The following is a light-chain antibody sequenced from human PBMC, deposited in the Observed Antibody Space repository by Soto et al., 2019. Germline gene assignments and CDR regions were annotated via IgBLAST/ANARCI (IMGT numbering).Light chain of an antibody. CDR3: QQLNTYPRN. J-gene: IGKJ3*01. CDR1: QGVSAY. V-gene: IGKV1-9*01. Sequence: IQLTQSPSSLSASVGDRVSITCRASQGVSAYLAWYQQKPGKAPKVLIYGASSLQSGAPSRFSGSGSGTYFTLTISSLQPEDFATYYRQQLNTYPRNFGPGTKVGIK. CDR2: GAS.